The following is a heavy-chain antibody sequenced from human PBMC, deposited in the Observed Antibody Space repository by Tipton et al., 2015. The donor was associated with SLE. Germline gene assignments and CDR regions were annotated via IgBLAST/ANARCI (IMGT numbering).Heavy chain of an antibody. J-gene: IGHJ4*02. CDR1: GGSISSHY. CDR3: ARELWGSLDY. V-gene: IGHV4-59*11. Sequence: GLVKPSETLSLTCIVSGGSISSHYWSWIRQPPGKGLEWIGYIYYSGSTNYNPSLKSRVTISIDTSKNQFSLKLSSVTAADTAVYYCARELWGSLDYWGQGTLLTVSS. D-gene: IGHD7-27*01. CDR2: IYYSGST.